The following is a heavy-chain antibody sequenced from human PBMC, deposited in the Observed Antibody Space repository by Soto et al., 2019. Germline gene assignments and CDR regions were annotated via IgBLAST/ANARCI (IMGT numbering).Heavy chain of an antibody. Sequence: VQLLESGGGLVQPGGSLTLSCAASGFTFSSYAMSWVRQAPGKGLEWVSALSDSGGSTYYADSVKGRFTISRDNSKNTMDLQMNSLRAEDTAVYYCAKVSVNVLLSFGESDGFDSWGQGTLVTVSS. CDR3: AKVSVNVLLSFGESDGFDS. D-gene: IGHD3-10*01. V-gene: IGHV3-23*01. J-gene: IGHJ4*02. CDR2: LSDSGGST. CDR1: GFTFSSYA.